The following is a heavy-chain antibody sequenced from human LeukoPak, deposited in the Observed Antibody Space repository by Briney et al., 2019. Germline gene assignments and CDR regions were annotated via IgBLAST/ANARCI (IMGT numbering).Heavy chain of an antibody. D-gene: IGHD3-3*01. J-gene: IGHJ6*03. Sequence: GGSLRLSCAASGFTVSSNYMSWVRQAPGKGLEWVSVIYSGGSTYYADSVKGRFTISRDNSKNTLYLQMNSLRAEDTAVYYCARVFYDFWSGYYTSLHYYYYMDVWGKGTTVTVSS. CDR3: ARVFYDFWSGYYTSLHYYYYMDV. V-gene: IGHV3-66*02. CDR2: IYSGGST. CDR1: GFTVSSNY.